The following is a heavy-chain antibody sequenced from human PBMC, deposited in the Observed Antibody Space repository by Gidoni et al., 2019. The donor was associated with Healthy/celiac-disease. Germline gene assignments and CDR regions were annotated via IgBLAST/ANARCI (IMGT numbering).Heavy chain of an antibody. D-gene: IGHD1-1*01. CDR2: ISSSSSYI. Sequence: EVQLVESGGGLVKPGGSLRLSCAAPGFTFSSFSMNWVRQAPGKGLEWVSSISSSSSYIYYADSVKGRFTISRDNAKNSLYLQMNSLRAEDTAVYYCARLGQEMATTTGFDYWGQGTLVTVSS. CDR1: GFTFSSFS. V-gene: IGHV3-21*01. CDR3: ARLGQEMATTTGFDY. J-gene: IGHJ4*02.